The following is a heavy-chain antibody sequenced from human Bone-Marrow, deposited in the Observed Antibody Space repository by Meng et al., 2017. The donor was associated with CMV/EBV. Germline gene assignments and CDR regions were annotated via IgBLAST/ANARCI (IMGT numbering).Heavy chain of an antibody. D-gene: IGHD6-13*01. J-gene: IGHJ6*02. Sequence: GGSLRLSCAASGFTFDAYAMHWVRQAPGKGLEWVSLISWDGGSTYYADSVKGRFTISRDNSKNSLYLQMNSLRAEDCALYYCAKDRDSSSWEHYYYGMDVWGQGTTVTVSS. V-gene: IGHV3-43D*03. CDR1: GFTFDAYA. CDR2: ISWDGGST. CDR3: AKDRDSSSWEHYYYGMDV.